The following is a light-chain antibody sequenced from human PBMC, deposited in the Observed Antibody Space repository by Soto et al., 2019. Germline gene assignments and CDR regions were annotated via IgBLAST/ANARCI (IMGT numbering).Light chain of an antibody. J-gene: IGKJ1*01. Sequence: DIQMTQSPSTLSASIGDTVTITCRASQSVSTWLAWYQQKPGKAPKLLISDVSILEGGAPSRFDGSGSGTEFTLTISNLQPDDFAIYYCQQYGSYWTFGQGTRV. CDR3: QQYGSYWT. CDR2: DVS. V-gene: IGKV1-5*01. CDR1: QSVSTW.